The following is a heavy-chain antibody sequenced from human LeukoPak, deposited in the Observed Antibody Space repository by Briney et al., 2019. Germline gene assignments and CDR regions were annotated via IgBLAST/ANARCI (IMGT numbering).Heavy chain of an antibody. Sequence: SETLSLTCAVYGGSFSGYYWSWIRQPPGKGLEWIGEINHSGSTNYNPSLKSRVTISVDTSKNQFSLKLSSVTAADTAVYYCARVEDIVVVPAAMAYSYFDYWGQGTLVTVSS. D-gene: IGHD2-2*01. V-gene: IGHV4-34*01. CDR1: GGSFSGYY. J-gene: IGHJ4*02. CDR3: ARVEDIVVVPAAMAYSYFDY. CDR2: INHSGST.